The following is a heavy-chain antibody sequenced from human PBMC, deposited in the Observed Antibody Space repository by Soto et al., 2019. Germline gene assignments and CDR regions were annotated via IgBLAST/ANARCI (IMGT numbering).Heavy chain of an antibody. CDR3: ARESKWYGGQYFQD. Sequence: EVQLLQSGGGLAQPGTSLRLSCAASGFTFKYYAMTWVRQAPGKGLEWVSTISGSGDKTDNADSVKGRFRVSRDNSKDTLYLQMDSLRADDTALYYCARESKWYGGQYFQDWGQGTLVTVSS. V-gene: IGHV3-23*01. CDR2: ISGSGDKT. CDR1: GFTFKYYA. J-gene: IGHJ1*01. D-gene: IGHD2-8*01.